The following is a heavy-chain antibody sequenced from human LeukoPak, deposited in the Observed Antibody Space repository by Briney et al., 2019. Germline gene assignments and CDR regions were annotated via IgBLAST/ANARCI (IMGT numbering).Heavy chain of an antibody. CDR3: ARQTSGYYVDY. CDR2: IYSSGST. Sequence: SETLSLTCTVSGGSVSSRTYYWSWIRQPPGKGLEWIGYIYSSGSTNYNPSLKSRVTISVDTSKNQFSLKLSSVTAADTAVYYCARQTSGYYVDYWGQGSLVTVSS. CDR1: GGSVSSRTYY. J-gene: IGHJ4*02. D-gene: IGHD3-22*01. V-gene: IGHV4-61*01.